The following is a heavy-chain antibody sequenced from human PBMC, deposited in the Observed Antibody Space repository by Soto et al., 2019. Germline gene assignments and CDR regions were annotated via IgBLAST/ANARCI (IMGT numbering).Heavy chain of an antibody. CDR2: IIPIFGTA. CDR1: GGTFSSYA. J-gene: IGHJ6*02. D-gene: IGHD3-3*01. Sequence: QVQLVQSGAEVKKPGSSVKVSCKASGGTFSSYAISWVRQAPGQGLEWMGGIIPIFGTANYAQKFQGRVTITADNSTSTAYMELSSLRSEDTAVYYCARNLIFGVVIDYYYYGMDVWGQGTTVTVSS. CDR3: ARNLIFGVVIDYYYYGMDV. V-gene: IGHV1-69*06.